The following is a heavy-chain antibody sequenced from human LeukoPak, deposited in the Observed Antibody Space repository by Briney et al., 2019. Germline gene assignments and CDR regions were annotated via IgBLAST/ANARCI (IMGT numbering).Heavy chain of an antibody. D-gene: IGHD2-15*01. CDR2: IYPGDSDT. CDR3: ARLLVAAHVVQGYYYMDV. Sequence: GESLKISCKGSGYSFTSYWIGWVRQMPGKGLEWMGIIYPGDSDTRYSPSFQGQVPISADKSISTAYLQWSSLKASDTAMYYCARLLVAAHVVQGYYYMDVWGKGTTVTVSS. CDR1: GYSFTSYW. V-gene: IGHV5-51*01. J-gene: IGHJ6*03.